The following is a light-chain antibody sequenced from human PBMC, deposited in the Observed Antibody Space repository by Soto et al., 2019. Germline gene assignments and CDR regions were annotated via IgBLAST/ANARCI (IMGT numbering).Light chain of an antibody. CDR3: GAWDGTMDGPV. J-gene: IGLJ2*01. CDR1: RFNIGRYS. V-gene: IGLV1-44*01. Sequence: QSVLTQPPSASGIPGQTVTMSCSGSRFNIGRYSVNWYQQFPGSAPKLLIYNDEQRPSGVPDRFSGSKSGTSMSLAISGLQPEDEADYFCGAWDGTMDGPVLGGGTKLTVL. CDR2: NDE.